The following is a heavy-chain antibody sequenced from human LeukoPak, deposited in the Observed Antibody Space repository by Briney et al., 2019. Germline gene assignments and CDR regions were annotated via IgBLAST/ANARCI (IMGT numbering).Heavy chain of an antibody. CDR3: ARGQGLQLKSGSDY. CDR1: GFTFSSYT. D-gene: IGHD5-24*01. Sequence: GGALRLSCAASGFTFSSYTMNWVRQAPGKGLEWVSSISSSSNYIYYADSVKGRFTISRDNAKNSLFLQMNSPRAEDTAVYYCARGQGLQLKSGSDYWGQGTLVTVSS. CDR2: ISSSSNYI. J-gene: IGHJ4*02. V-gene: IGHV3-21*01.